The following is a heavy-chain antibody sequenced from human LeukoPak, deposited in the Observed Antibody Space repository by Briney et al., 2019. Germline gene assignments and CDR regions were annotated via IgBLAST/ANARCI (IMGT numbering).Heavy chain of an antibody. CDR2: ISYDGNKK. Sequence: GGSLRLSCAASGFTFSNYAMNWVRQAPGKGLEWVAVISYDGNKKCYADSVKGRFTISRDNSKNTLYLQMNSLRAEDTAVYYCARWKSLKGTFDYWGRGTLVTVSS. J-gene: IGHJ4*02. V-gene: IGHV3-30*04. CDR3: ARWKSLKGTFDY. CDR1: GFTFSNYA. D-gene: IGHD1-7*01.